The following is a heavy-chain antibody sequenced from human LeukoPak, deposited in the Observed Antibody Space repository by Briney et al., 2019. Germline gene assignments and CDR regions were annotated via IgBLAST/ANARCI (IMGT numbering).Heavy chain of an antibody. CDR1: GGSISSYY. Sequence: SETLSLTCTVSGGSISSYYWSWIRQPPGKGLEWIGYIYYSGSTNYNPSLKSRVTISVDTSKNQFSLRLSSVTAADTAVYYCARTTGSFYFYYYMDVWGKGTTVTVSS. CDR2: IYYSGST. V-gene: IGHV4-59*12. D-gene: IGHD1-26*01. J-gene: IGHJ6*03. CDR3: ARTTGSFYFYYYMDV.